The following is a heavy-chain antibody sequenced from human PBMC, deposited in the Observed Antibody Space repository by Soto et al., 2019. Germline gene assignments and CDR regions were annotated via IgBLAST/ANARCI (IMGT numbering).Heavy chain of an antibody. CDR1: GYTFANCD. Sequence: QVQLVQSGAEVKKPGASVKVSCKASGYTFANCDINWVRQASGQGLEWMGWMNPNSGNTGYEQKVQGRGNMNRHTSISTAYLELSSLRSEDTAVYYCARYPPGGYWGPGTLVTVSS. CDR3: ARYPPGGY. D-gene: IGHD3-10*01. V-gene: IGHV1-8*01. J-gene: IGHJ4*02. CDR2: MNPNSGNT.